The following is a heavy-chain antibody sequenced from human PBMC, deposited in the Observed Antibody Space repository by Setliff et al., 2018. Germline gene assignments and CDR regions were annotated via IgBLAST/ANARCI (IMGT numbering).Heavy chain of an antibody. CDR2: FYLSGST. J-gene: IGHJ3*02. CDR3: ARDYYDSSGYYLLAFDI. V-gene: IGHV4-39*07. CDR1: GGSISNNTYY. Sequence: PSETLSLTCTVSGGSISNNTYYWGWIRQAPGKGLEWIGSFYLSGSTYYNPSLKSRVTISVDTPKNQFSLQLISVTAADTAVYYCARDYYDSSGYYLLAFDIWGQGTMVTVSS. D-gene: IGHD3-22*01.